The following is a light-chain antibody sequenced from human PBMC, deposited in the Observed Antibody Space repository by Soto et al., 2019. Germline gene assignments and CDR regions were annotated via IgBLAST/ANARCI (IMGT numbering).Light chain of an antibody. J-gene: IGLJ2*01. CDR3: HSYDRTNVV. CDR2: QDN. V-gene: IGLV6-57*03. Sequence: NFMLTQPHSVSESPGKTITISCARSRGSVASNYVQWFLQRPGSAPTTVIYQDNQRPSGVPDRFSASVDSSSISASLAISELKAEDEADDYFHSYDRTNVVFGGGTKLTVL. CDR1: RGSVASNY.